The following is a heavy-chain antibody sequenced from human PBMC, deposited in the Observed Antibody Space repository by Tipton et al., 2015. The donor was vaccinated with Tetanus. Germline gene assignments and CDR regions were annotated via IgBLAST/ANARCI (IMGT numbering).Heavy chain of an antibody. CDR1: GSSITSTTHY. V-gene: IGHV4-39*07. CDR3: EGDDYYETSLRDYYGEEV. CDR2: IYYSGST. Sequence: TLSLTCTVSGSSITSTTHYWGWIRQAPGKGLEWIGIIYYSGSTYYNASLRSRVTISVDTSKNQFSLKMTSVTAADTAVYFCEGDDYYETSLRDYYGEEVWGQGTTVTVSS. D-gene: IGHD3-16*01. J-gene: IGHJ6*02.